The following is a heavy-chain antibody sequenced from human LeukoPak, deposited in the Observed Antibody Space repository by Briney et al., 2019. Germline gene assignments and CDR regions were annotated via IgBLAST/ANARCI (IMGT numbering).Heavy chain of an antibody. CDR1: GYTFSSYG. CDR2: ISAYNGNT. D-gene: IGHD3-10*01. V-gene: IGHV1-18*01. J-gene: IGHJ4*02. CDR3: ARDPGVLWFGELSPVDY. Sequence: ASVTVSCKASGYTFSSYGISWVRQAPGQGLEWMGWISAYNGNTNYAQKLQGRVTMTTDTSTSTAYMELRSLRSDDTAVYYCARDPGVLWFGELSPVDYWGQGTLVTVSS.